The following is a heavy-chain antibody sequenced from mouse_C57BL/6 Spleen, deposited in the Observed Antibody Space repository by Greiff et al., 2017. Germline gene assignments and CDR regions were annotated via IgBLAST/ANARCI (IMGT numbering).Heavy chain of an antibody. CDR2: IYIGNGYT. V-gene: IGHV1-58*01. CDR3: ARSGYYDYDGHDY. D-gene: IGHD2-4*01. Sequence: EESGAELVRPGSSVKMSCKTSGYTFTSYGIDWVKQRPGQGLEWIGYIYIGNGYTEYNEKFKGKGTLTSDTSSSTAYMQLSSLTSEDSAIYFCARSGYYDYDGHDYWGQGTTLTVSS. CDR1: GYTFTSYG. J-gene: IGHJ2*01.